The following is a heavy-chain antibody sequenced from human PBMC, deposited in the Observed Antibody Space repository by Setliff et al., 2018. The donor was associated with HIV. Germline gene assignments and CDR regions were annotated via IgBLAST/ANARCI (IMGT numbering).Heavy chain of an antibody. CDR3: ARRLQFLEFIHGVGGLDV. Sequence: SETLSLTCAVSGVSVNNDDDYWGWIRQPPGKGLEWIGSIYHSGTTYYNPSLKSRVTISVDTSKNQFSLKLSSATAADTAVYYCARRLQFLEFIHGVGGLDVWGQGTTVTVSS. D-gene: IGHD3-3*01. CDR2: IYHSGTT. CDR1: GVSVNNDDDY. V-gene: IGHV4-38-2*01. J-gene: IGHJ6*02.